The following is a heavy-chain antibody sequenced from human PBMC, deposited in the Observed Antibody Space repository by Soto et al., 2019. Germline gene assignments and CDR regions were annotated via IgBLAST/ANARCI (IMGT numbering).Heavy chain of an antibody. V-gene: IGHV3-23*01. J-gene: IGHJ4*02. CDR2: IHGNGGSP. D-gene: IGHD2-8*01. Sequence: GGSLRLSCAASGFSFSDYGMSWVRQAPGKGLEWVSAIHGNGGSPYYADSVKGRVIISRVNSKNTLHLQLNSLRAEDTAIYYCAKGRLNTYGYIGYWGQGALVTVSS. CDR3: AKGRLNTYGYIGY. CDR1: GFSFSDYG.